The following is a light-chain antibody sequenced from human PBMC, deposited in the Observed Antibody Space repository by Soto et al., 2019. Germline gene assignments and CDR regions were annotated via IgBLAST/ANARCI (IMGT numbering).Light chain of an antibody. CDR1: QSVGSNY. J-gene: IGKJ1*01. V-gene: IGKV3-20*01. CDR2: DAS. Sequence: EIVLTQSPGTLSLSPGESATLSCRASQSVGSNYLAWYQQRPGQAPRLLIYDASSRATGIPDRFSGSGSGTDFTLTIGRLETEDFAVYYCQQYVSSPRTFGQGTKVDIK. CDR3: QQYVSSPRT.